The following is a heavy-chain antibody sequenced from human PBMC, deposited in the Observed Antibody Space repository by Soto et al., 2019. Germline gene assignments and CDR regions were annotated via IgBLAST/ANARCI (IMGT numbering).Heavy chain of an antibody. D-gene: IGHD6-19*01. CDR2: IYWDDDK. J-gene: IGHJ1*01. CDR1: GFSLSTSGVG. Sequence: QVTLKESGPTLVKPTQTLTLTCTFSGFSLSTSGVGVGWIRQPPGKALEWLALIYWDDDKRYSPSLKSRLTITKDTSKNHVVLTMTNMDPVDTATYYCAHRPYSSGWFPHGCYFHHWGQGTLVTVSS. CDR3: AHRPYSSGWFPHGCYFHH. V-gene: IGHV2-5*02.